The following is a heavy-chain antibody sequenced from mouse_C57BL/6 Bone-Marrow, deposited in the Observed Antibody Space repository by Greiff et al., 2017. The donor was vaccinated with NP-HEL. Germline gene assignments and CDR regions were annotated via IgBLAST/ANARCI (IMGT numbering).Heavy chain of an antibody. CDR3: ARVDYGSSWSDWYFDV. Sequence: DVMLVESGGGLVKPGGSLKLSCAASGFTFSSYAMSWVRQTPEKRLEWVATISDGGSYTYYPDNVKGRFTISRDNAKNNLYLQMSHLKSEDTAMYYCARVDYGSSWSDWYFDVWGTGTTVTVSS. CDR2: ISDGGSYT. D-gene: IGHD1-1*01. V-gene: IGHV5-4*03. J-gene: IGHJ1*03. CDR1: GFTFSSYA.